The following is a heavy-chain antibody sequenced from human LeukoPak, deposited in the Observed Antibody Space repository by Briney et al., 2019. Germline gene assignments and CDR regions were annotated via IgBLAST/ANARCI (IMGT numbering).Heavy chain of an antibody. CDR2: IYYSGST. CDR1: GGSISSYY. Sequence: SETLSLTCTVSGGSISSYYWSWIRQPPGKGLEWIGYIYYSGSTNYNPSLKSRVTISVDTSKNQFSLKLSSVTAADTAVYYCARNYGDYFYYYYYYMDVWGKGTTVTVSS. D-gene: IGHD4-17*01. V-gene: IGHV4-59*01. J-gene: IGHJ6*03. CDR3: ARNYGDYFYYYYYYMDV.